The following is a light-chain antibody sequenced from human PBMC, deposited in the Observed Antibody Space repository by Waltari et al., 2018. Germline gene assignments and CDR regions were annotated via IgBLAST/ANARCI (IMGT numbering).Light chain of an antibody. CDR2: KDT. CDR3: QTADLGGEVV. V-gene: IGLV3-25*03. CDR1: ALSNQL. Sequence: SEVTQPPSVSVSPGQTATINCTGHALSNQLVHWYLKRTGQAPVLVIFKDTAWASGIPGRFSRSTSRTIVTLTINGVQAHDEPDDYCQTADLGGEVVFGGETKLTVL. J-gene: IGLJ2*01.